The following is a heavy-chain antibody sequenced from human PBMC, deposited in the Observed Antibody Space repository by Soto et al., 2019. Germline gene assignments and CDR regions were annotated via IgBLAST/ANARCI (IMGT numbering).Heavy chain of an antibody. CDR1: GFTFSNTW. CDR2: IKSKRDGGTT. Sequence: EVQLVESGGGLVKPGGSLRLSCAASGFTFSNTWMNWVRQGPGKGLEWVGRIKSKRDGGTTEYAAPVKGRFTISRDDSEDTLYLQMNSLQAEDTAVYYCSTFLRWELSQDYWGQGTLVTVS. CDR3: STFLRWELSQDY. J-gene: IGHJ4*02. D-gene: IGHD3-16*02. V-gene: IGHV3-15*07.